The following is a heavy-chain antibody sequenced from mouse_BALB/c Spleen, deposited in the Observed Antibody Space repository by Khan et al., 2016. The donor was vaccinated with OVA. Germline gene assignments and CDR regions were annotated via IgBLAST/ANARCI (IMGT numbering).Heavy chain of an antibody. CDR2: ISPGSGDT. V-gene: IGHV1-77*01. CDR3: ARRSYFGYTFAY. CDR1: GYTFTDYY. J-gene: IGHJ3*01. Sequence: QVQLKQSGAELARPGASVKLSCKASGYTFTDYYINWVKQRTGQGLEWIGEISPGSGDTYYNERFKGKATLTADKSSSTAYMQLSSLTSEVSAVSFCARRSYFGYTFAYWGQGTLVTVSA. D-gene: IGHD1-2*01.